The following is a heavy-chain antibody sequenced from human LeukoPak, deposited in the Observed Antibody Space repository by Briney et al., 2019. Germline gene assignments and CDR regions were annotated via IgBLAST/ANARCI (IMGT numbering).Heavy chain of an antibody. CDR3: TTTLIAMSYYFDY. CDR2: IKSKTDGGTT. D-gene: IGHD5-18*01. J-gene: IGHJ4*02. CDR1: GFTFSNAW. Sequence: GGSLRLSCAASGFTFSNAWMSWVRQAPGKGLEWVGRIKSKTDGGTTDYAAPVKGGFTISRDDSKNTLYLQMNSLKTEDTAVYYCTTTLIAMSYYFDYWGQGTLVTVSS. V-gene: IGHV3-15*01.